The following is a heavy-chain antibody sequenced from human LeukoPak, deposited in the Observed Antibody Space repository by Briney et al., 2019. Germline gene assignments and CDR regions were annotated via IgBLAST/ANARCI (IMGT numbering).Heavy chain of an antibody. CDR3: AKDGKYTNRPLRGLFDP. Sequence: GGSLRLSCAASGLSLRFHAMSCVRQAPGKELEWVSSISGTGGNTFYAESVKGRFTISRDDSKNTLYLQMNSLRAEDTALYYCAKDGKYTNRPLRGLFDPWGQGTLVIVSS. D-gene: IGHD3-3*01. J-gene: IGHJ5*02. V-gene: IGHV3-23*01. CDR2: ISGTGGNT. CDR1: GLSLRFHA.